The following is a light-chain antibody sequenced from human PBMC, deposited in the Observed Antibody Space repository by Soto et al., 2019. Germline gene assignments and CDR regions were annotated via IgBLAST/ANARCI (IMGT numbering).Light chain of an antibody. J-gene: IGLJ3*02. Sequence: QSALTQPASVSGSPGQSITISCTGTSSDVGGYNYVSWYQQHPGKAPKLLIFGNNNRPSGVPDRFSGSKSGTSASLAITGLQAEDEADYYCQSYDSSLNSWVFGGGTKLTVL. CDR1: SSDVGGYNY. V-gene: IGLV2-14*01. CDR3: QSYDSSLNSWV. CDR2: GNN.